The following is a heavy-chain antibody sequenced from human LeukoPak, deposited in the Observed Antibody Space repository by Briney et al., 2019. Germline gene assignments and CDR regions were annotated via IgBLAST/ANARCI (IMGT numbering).Heavy chain of an antibody. J-gene: IGHJ6*03. CDR1: GFTFDDYT. D-gene: IGHD3-10*01. Sequence: GGSLRLSCAASGFTFDDYTMHWVRQAPGKGLEWVSLISWDGGSTYYADSVKGRFTISRDNSKNTLYLQMNSLRAEDTAVYNCAKGDFYGSGRDYYYYMDVWGKGTTVTISS. V-gene: IGHV3-43*01. CDR3: AKGDFYGSGRDYYYYMDV. CDR2: ISWDGGST.